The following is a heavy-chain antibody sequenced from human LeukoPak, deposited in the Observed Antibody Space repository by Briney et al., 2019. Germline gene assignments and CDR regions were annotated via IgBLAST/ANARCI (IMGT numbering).Heavy chain of an antibody. V-gene: IGHV1-2*06. CDR3: ARGDYYDSSGDSIDY. Sequence: ASVKVSCKASGYTFTGYYMHWVRQAPGQGLEWMGRIYPNSGGTNYAQKFQGRVTMTRDTSISTAYMELSRLRSDDTAVYYCARGDYYDSSGDSIDYWGQGTLVTVSS. CDR1: GYTFTGYY. J-gene: IGHJ4*02. D-gene: IGHD3-22*01. CDR2: IYPNSGGT.